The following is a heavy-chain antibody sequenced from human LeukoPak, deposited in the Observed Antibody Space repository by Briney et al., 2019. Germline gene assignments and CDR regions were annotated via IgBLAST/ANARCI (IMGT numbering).Heavy chain of an antibody. V-gene: IGHV4-39*07. CDR1: GGSISSSSYY. J-gene: IGHJ5*02. CDR3: ARKYCGGDCYPPRVGWFDP. D-gene: IGHD2-21*02. Sequence: SETLSLTCTVSGGSISSSSYYWGWIRQPPGKGLEWIGSIYYSGSTYYNPSLKSRVTISVDTSKNQFSLKVRSVTAADTAVYYCARKYCGGDCYPPRVGWFDPWGQGTLVTVSS. CDR2: IYYSGST.